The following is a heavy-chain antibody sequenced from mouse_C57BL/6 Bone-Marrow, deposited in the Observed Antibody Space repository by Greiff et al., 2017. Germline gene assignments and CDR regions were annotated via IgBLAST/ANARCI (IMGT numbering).Heavy chain of an antibody. CDR1: GYTFTDYE. D-gene: IGHD2-12*01. V-gene: IGHV1-15*01. Sequence: QVQLQQSGAELVRPGASVTLSCKASGYTFTDYEMHWVKQTPVHGLEWIGAIDPETGGTAYNQKFKGKAILTADKSSSTAYMERRSLTSEDSAVYYCTRGYRVDYWGQGTSVTVSS. CDR3: TRGYRVDY. CDR2: IDPETGGT. J-gene: IGHJ4*01.